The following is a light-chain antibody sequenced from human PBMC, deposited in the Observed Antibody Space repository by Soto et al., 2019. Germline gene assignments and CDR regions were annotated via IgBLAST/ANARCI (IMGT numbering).Light chain of an antibody. Sequence: QSALTQPASVSGSPGQSITISCTGTSSDVGGYNYVSWYQHHPGEAPRLLIYDVTNRPSGVSNRSSGSKSGNTASLTISGLQPEDEADYYCISYTSGTTLFVFATGTKVTVL. CDR2: DVT. J-gene: IGLJ1*01. CDR3: ISYTSGTTLFV. CDR1: SSDVGGYNY. V-gene: IGLV2-14*03.